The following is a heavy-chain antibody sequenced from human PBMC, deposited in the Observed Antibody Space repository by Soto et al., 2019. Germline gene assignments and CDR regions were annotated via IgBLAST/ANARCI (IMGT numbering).Heavy chain of an antibody. D-gene: IGHD3-22*01. V-gene: IGHV1-69*13. CDR1: GGTFSSCA. CDR3: ARADYYDSSGYFNLDY. J-gene: IGHJ4*02. CDR2: IIPIFGTA. Sequence: ASVKVSCKASGGTFSSCAISWVRQAPGQGLEWMGGIIPIFGTANYAQKFQGRVTITADESTSTAYMELSSLRSEDTAVYYCARADYYDSSGYFNLDYWGQGTLVTVS.